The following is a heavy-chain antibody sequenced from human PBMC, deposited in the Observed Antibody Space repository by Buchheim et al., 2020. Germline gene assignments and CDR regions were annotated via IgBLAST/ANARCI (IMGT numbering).Heavy chain of an antibody. J-gene: IGHJ6*02. CDR3: ARENRDGYRNGVDV. CDR1: GGSISNSAYF. D-gene: IGHD5-24*01. CDR2: IRYSGTT. V-gene: IGHV4-39*07. Sequence: QLQLQESGPGLVKPSETLSLTCTVSGGSISNSAYFWGWIRQPPGKGPEWIATIRYSGTTSFNLSLQHRVSISVDTSKNPFSLTLRSVTAADTALYYCARENRDGYRNGVDVWGQGTT.